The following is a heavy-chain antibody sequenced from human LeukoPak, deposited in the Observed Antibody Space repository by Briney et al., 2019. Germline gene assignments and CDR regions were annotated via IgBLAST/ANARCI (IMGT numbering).Heavy chain of an antibody. V-gene: IGHV3-21*01. CDR2: ISSSSSYI. CDR3: ARVGYSRNWHSGSAFYL. CDR1: GFTFSSYS. D-gene: IGHD6-13*01. Sequence: PGGSLRLSCAASGFTFSSYSMNWVRQAPGKGLEWVSSISSSSSYIYYADSVKGRFTISRDNAKNSLYLQMNSLRVEDTGVYYCARVGYSRNWHSGSAFYLWGQGTVVTVSS. J-gene: IGHJ3*01.